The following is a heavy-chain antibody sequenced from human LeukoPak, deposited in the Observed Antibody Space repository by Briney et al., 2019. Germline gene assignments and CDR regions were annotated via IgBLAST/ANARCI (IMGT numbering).Heavy chain of an antibody. V-gene: IGHV4-59*08. CDR3: AGLRSTVAWASFDY. D-gene: IGHD4-23*01. CDR1: GSISSYY. CDR2: SYFTGNP. Sequence: SETLSLTCIVSGSISSYYWTWIRQPPGKGLEWIGHSYFTGNPNYNPSLKSRVTISVDPPKNQFSLKLASVTAADTAVYYCAGLRSTVAWASFDYWGQGILVTVSS. J-gene: IGHJ4*02.